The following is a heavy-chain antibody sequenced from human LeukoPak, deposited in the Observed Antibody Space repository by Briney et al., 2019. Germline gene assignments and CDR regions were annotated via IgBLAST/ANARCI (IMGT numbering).Heavy chain of an antibody. CDR3: AKDLNQYYDFWSGYYGNAFDI. J-gene: IGHJ3*02. Sequence: PGGSLRLSCAASGFTFSSYGMHWVRQAPGKGLEWVAVIWYDGSSKYYADSVKGRFTISRDNSKNTLYLQMNSLRAEDTAVYYCAKDLNQYYDFWSGYYGNAFDIWGQGTMVTVSS. D-gene: IGHD3-3*01. CDR1: GFTFSSYG. CDR2: IWYDGSSK. V-gene: IGHV3-33*06.